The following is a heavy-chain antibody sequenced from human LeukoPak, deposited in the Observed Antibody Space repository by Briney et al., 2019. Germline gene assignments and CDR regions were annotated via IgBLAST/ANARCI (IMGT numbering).Heavy chain of an antibody. V-gene: IGHV3-21*01. J-gene: IGHJ4*02. CDR3: ARDASLVGTTDFDC. CDR1: GFTFSSYS. D-gene: IGHD1-26*01. CDR2: ISSSSSYI. Sequence: PGGSLRLSCAASGFTFSSYSMNWVRQAPGKGLEWVSSISSSSSYIYYADSVKGRFTISRDDAKNSLYLQMNSLRAEDTAVYYCARDASLVGTTDFDCWGQGILVTVSS.